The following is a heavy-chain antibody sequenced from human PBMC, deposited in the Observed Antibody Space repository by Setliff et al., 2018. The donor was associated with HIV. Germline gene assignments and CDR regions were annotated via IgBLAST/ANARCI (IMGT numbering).Heavy chain of an antibody. V-gene: IGHV4-34*01. Sequence: SATLSLTCAVYGGSFSGYYWSWIRQPPGKGLEWIGEINHSGSTNYNPSLKSRVTLSVDTSKNKFSLKLSSVTAADTAVYYWARSPRPRNWFDPWGQGTLVTVSA. CDR3: ARSPRPRNWFDP. CDR1: GGSFSGYY. J-gene: IGHJ5*02. CDR2: INHSGST.